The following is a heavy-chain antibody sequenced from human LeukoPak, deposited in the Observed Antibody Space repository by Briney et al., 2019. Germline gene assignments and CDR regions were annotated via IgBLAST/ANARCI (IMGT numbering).Heavy chain of an antibody. CDR3: AKDSNFLVDGMDV. CDR2: ISGSAGST. V-gene: IGHV3-23*01. D-gene: IGHD2-15*01. J-gene: IGHJ6*02. Sequence: GGSLRLSCAASGFTFSNYAMSWVRHAPGKGLEWVSVISGSAGSTSYADSVKGRFTISRDNSKNTLYLQMNSLRAEDTAVYYCAKDSNFLVDGMDVWGQGTTVTVSS. CDR1: GFTFSNYA.